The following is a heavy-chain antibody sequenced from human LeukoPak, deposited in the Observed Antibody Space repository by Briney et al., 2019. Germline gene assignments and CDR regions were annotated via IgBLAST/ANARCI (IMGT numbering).Heavy chain of an antibody. CDR2: ISWNSGSI. CDR1: GFTFDDYA. D-gene: IGHD2-15*01. CDR3: AKVGYCSGGSCYPSFDY. Sequence: GRSLRLSCAASGFTFDDYAMHWVRQAPGKGLEWVSGISWNSGSIGYADSVKGRFTISRDNAKNSLYLQMNSLRAEDTALYYCAKVGYCSGGSCYPSFDYWGQGTLVTVSS. V-gene: IGHV3-9*01. J-gene: IGHJ4*02.